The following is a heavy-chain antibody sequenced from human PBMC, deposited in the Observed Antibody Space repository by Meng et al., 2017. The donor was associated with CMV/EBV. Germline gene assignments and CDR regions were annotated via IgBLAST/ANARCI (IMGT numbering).Heavy chain of an antibody. Sequence: SVKVSCKASGGTFSSYAISWVRQAPGQGLEWMGGIIPILGIANYAQKFQGRVTITADKSTSTAYMELRSLRSDDTAVYYCARGPGVVVPAATDYWGQGTLVTVSS. D-gene: IGHD2-2*01. V-gene: IGHV1-69*10. J-gene: IGHJ4*02. CDR1: GGTFSSYA. CDR2: IIPILGIA. CDR3: ARGPGVVVPAATDY.